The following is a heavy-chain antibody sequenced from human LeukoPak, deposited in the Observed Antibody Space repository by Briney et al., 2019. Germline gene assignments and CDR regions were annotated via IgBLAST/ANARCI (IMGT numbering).Heavy chain of an antibody. V-gene: IGHV3-23*01. CDR3: AKDRIAASVRWFDP. CDR1: GFTLSSYA. Sequence: GGSLRLSCAASGFTLSSYAMSWVRQAPGKGLEWVSAISGSGGSTYYAESVKGRFTISRDNSKNTLYLQMNSLRAEDTAVYYCAKDRIAASVRWFDPWGQGTLVTVSS. J-gene: IGHJ5*02. D-gene: IGHD6-13*01. CDR2: ISGSGGST.